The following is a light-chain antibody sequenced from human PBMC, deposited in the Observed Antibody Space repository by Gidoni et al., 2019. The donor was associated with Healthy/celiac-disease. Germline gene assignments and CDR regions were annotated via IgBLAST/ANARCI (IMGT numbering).Light chain of an antibody. CDR1: SGHSSYA. CDR3: QTWGTGIQNAV. CDR2: LNSDGSH. V-gene: IGLV4-69*01. J-gene: IGLJ7*01. Sequence: QLVLTQSPSASASLGASVKLTCTLSSGHSSYAIAWHQQQPEKGPRYLMKLNSDGSHSKGDGIPDRFSGSSSGAERYLTISSLQSEDEADYYCQTWGTGIQNAVFGGGTQLTVL.